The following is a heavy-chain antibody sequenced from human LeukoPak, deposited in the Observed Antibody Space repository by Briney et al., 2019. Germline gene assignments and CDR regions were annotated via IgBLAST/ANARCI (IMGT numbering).Heavy chain of an antibody. Sequence: GASVKVSCKASGYTFTGYYMYWVRQAPGQGLEWMGWINPKSGGTNYAQKFQGRVTMTRDTSISTAYMELSRLRSDDTAVYYCARGDIVATIDSPFYYYYYYMDVWGKGTTVTISS. V-gene: IGHV1-2*02. CDR3: ARGDIVATIDSPFYYYYYYMDV. J-gene: IGHJ6*03. D-gene: IGHD5-12*01. CDR1: GYTFTGYY. CDR2: INPKSGGT.